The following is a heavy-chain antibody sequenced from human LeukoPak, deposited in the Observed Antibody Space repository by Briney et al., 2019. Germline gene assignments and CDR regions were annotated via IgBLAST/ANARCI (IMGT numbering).Heavy chain of an antibody. D-gene: IGHD1-26*01. Sequence: ASVKVSCKASGYTFTSYGISWVRQAPGQGLEWKGWISAYNGNTNYAQKLQGRVTMTTDTSTSTAYMELRSLRSDDTAVYYCASGSSDKGYYYGMDVWGQGTTVTVSS. CDR1: GYTFTSYG. V-gene: IGHV1-18*01. CDR3: ASGSSDKGYYYGMDV. CDR2: ISAYNGNT. J-gene: IGHJ6*02.